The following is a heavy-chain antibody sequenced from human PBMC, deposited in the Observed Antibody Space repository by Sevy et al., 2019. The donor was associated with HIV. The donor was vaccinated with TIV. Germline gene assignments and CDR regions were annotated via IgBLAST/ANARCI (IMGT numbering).Heavy chain of an antibody. J-gene: IGHJ4*02. CDR2: IWYDGTNK. V-gene: IGHV3-33*01. CDR3: VRGRADGNFDF. Sequence: GGSLRLSCAASGFNFSIYGMHWVRQAPGKGLEWVALIWYDGTNKYYRDSVKGRFTISRDNSKNTLFLQMNSLRAEDTALYYCVRGRADGNFDFWGQGTLVTVSS. CDR1: GFNFSIYG.